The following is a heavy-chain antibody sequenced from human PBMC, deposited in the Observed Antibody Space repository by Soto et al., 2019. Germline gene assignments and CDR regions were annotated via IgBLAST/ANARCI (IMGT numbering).Heavy chain of an antibody. CDR3: ARDRGNFGVVLADFYQYGMDV. D-gene: IGHD3-3*01. Sequence: QVQLHESGPGLVKPSETLSLTCTVSGDSVTSGSIYWSWIRQPPGKGLEWIGYIHYTGSTNYNPSIKSRVAISVDTSKNHFSLTLSSVTAADTAVYYCARDRGNFGVVLADFYQYGMDVWGQGTAVTVSS. J-gene: IGHJ6*02. CDR1: GDSVTSGSIY. CDR2: IHYTGST. V-gene: IGHV4-61*03.